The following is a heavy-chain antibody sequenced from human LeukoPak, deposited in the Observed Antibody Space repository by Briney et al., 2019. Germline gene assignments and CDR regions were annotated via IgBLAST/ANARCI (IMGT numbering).Heavy chain of an antibody. J-gene: IGHJ6*02. D-gene: IGHD2-2*01. Sequence: ASVTLSLKSSGYTFTVCYMHWVRQAPGQGLAWVGWIHTHSGGTNYSQKCQGRVTMPRDTSISTAYIELSGLRSDDTAVYYCASSYHCSSTRRCYGMDVWGQGTTVTVSS. CDR2: IHTHSGGT. V-gene: IGHV1-2*02. CDR3: ASSYHCSSTRRCYGMDV. CDR1: GYTFTVCY.